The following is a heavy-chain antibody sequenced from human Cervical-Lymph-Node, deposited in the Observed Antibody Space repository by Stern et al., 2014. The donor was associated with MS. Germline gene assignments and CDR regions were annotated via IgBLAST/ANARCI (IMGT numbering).Heavy chain of an antibody. V-gene: IGHV1-46*01. CDR3: AREVAGHRLGMMDV. CDR1: GYTFTSYY. J-gene: IGHJ6*02. Sequence: QLVQSGAEVKKPGASVKVSCKASGYTFTSYYMHWVRQAPGQGLEWMVIISPSGGSTSYAQNFQGRVTMTRDTSTTTVYMELRSLRSEDTAVFYCAREVAGHRLGMMDVWGQGTTVTVSS. CDR2: ISPSGGST. D-gene: IGHD6-19*01.